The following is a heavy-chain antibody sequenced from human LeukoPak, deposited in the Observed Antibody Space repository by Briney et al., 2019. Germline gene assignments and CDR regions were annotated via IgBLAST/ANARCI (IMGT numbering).Heavy chain of an antibody. V-gene: IGHV3-30*18. D-gene: IGHD1-26*01. CDR2: ISYDGSNN. CDR3: AKEGSNGDFDY. CDR1: GFTFSSYD. Sequence: GGSLRLSCAAYGFTFSSYDMHRVRQAPGKGLVWVTVISYDGSNNYYGDSVKGRFTISRDNSKNTLYLKMNSLRAEDTAVYYCAKEGSNGDFDYWGQGTLVTVSS. J-gene: IGHJ4*02.